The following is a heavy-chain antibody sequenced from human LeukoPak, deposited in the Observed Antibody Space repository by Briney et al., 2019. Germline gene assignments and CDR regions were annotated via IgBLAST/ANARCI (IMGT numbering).Heavy chain of an antibody. CDR2: IGTRGTTT. CDR3: AKGYSSSWRLLLKRALYYYFDV. Sequence: GGSLTLSCAASGLTFSSYARTWVRQAPGKGLEWVSSIGTRGTTTYYPDFVKGRSTISRDQSTITLYLQMNSLRAEDTAVYDGAKGYSSSWRLLLKRALYYYFDVWGKGTTVTVSS. CDR1: GLTFSSYA. D-gene: IGHD6-13*01. J-gene: IGHJ6*03. V-gene: IGHV3-23*01.